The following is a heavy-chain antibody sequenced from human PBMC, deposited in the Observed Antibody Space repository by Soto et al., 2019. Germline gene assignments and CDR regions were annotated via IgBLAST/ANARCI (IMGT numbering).Heavy chain of an antibody. J-gene: IGHJ4*02. D-gene: IGHD1-26*01. Sequence: TSETLSLTCTVSGGSIRSSNFYWGWIRQPPGKGLEWIGSIYYSGSTYYNPSLKSRVTISVDTSKNQFSLKLSSVTAADTAVYYCARPSGSYLYYFDYWGQGTLVTVSS. V-gene: IGHV4-39*01. CDR2: IYYSGST. CDR1: GGSIRSSNFY. CDR3: ARPSGSYLYYFDY.